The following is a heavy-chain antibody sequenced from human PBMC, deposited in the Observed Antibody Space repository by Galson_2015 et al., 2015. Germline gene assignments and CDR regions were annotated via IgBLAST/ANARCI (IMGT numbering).Heavy chain of an antibody. D-gene: IGHD2-8*02. V-gene: IGHV3-33*01. CDR2: IWYDGPNK. CDR1: GFTFSNYG. J-gene: IGHJ3*02. Sequence: SLRLSCAASGFTFSNYGMHWVRQAPGKGLEWVAVIWYDGPNKFYADSVKGRFTISRDISKHTVYLQMNSLRAVDTAVYYCATLKLVRPDAFDISRQGTMVP. CDR3: ATLKLVRPDAFDI.